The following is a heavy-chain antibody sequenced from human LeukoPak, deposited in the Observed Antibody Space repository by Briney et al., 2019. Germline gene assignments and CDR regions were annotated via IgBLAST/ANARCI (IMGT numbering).Heavy chain of an antibody. Sequence: SETLSLTCTVSGGSISSSGYYWSWIRQPPGKGLEWIGSIYHSGSTYYNPSLKSRVTISVDTSKNQFSLKLSSVTAADTAVYYCAREMIVVVPAAIGYNWFDPWGQGTLVTVSS. CDR3: AREMIVVVPAAIGYNWFDP. J-gene: IGHJ5*02. CDR1: GGSISSSGYY. V-gene: IGHV4-39*07. D-gene: IGHD2-2*01. CDR2: IYHSGST.